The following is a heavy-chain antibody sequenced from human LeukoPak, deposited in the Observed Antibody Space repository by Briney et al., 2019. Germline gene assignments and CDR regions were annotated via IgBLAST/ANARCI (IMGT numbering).Heavy chain of an antibody. J-gene: IGHJ6*02. Sequence: GESLKISCKGSRYSFTSYWIGWVRPMPGKGLEWMGIIYPGDSDTRYSPSFQGQVTISADKSISTAYLQWSSLKASDTAMYYCARHPGGYCSSTSCLGGDYYYYGMDVWGQGTTVTVSS. CDR2: IYPGDSDT. CDR3: ARHPGGYCSSTSCLGGDYYYYGMDV. CDR1: RYSFTSYW. D-gene: IGHD2-2*01. V-gene: IGHV5-51*01.